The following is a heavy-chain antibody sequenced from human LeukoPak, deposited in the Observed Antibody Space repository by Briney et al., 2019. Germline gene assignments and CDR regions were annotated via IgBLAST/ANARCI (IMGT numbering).Heavy chain of an antibody. CDR3: AKSSIAARPVNY. J-gene: IGHJ4*02. Sequence: ASVKVSCKASGYTFTGYYMHWVRQAPGQGLEWMGWINPNSGGTNYAQKFQGRVTMTRDTSISTAYMELSRLRSDDTAVYYCAKSSIAARPVNYWGQGTLVTVSS. CDR1: GYTFTGYY. D-gene: IGHD6-6*01. V-gene: IGHV1-2*02. CDR2: INPNSGGT.